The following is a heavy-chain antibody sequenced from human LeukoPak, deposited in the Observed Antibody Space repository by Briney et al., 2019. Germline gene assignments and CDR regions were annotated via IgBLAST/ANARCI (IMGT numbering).Heavy chain of an antibody. J-gene: IGHJ4*02. CDR2: ISYDGSNK. D-gene: IGHD3-22*01. CDR3: AKGYYYDSGGHFDY. CDR1: GLFFSGYG. V-gene: IGHV3-30*18. Sequence: GGSLRLSCAASGLFFSGYGMHWVRQAPGKGLEWVTLISYDGSNKYYADSVKGRFTISRDSSKNALYLQMNSLRADDTAVYYCAKGYYYDSGGHFDYWGQGTLVTVSS.